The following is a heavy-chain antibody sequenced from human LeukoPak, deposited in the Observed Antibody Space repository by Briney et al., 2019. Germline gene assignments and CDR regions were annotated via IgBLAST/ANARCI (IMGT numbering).Heavy chain of an antibody. CDR1: GYTFTSYG. V-gene: IGHV1-18*01. CDR2: ISAYNGNT. Sequence: ASVKVSCKASGYTFTSYGISWVRQAPGQGLEWMGWISAYNGNTNYAQKLQGRVTTTTDTSTSRAYMELRRLRSDHTAVYYCARTVGDWGTLLHGLHDYWGQGTLVTVSS. D-gene: IGHD3-16*01. CDR3: ARTVGDWGTLLHGLHDY. J-gene: IGHJ4*02.